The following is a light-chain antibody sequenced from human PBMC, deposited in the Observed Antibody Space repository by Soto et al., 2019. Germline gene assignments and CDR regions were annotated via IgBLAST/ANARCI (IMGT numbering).Light chain of an antibody. V-gene: IGKV3-11*01. Sequence: EIVLTQSPATLSLSPGERATLSCRASQSVSSYLAWYQQKPGQAPRLLIYDASNRATGIPARFSGSVSGTDFTLTISSLEPEDFAVYYCQQRSNGLTFGGGTKVEIK. CDR1: QSVSSY. CDR3: QQRSNGLT. CDR2: DAS. J-gene: IGKJ4*01.